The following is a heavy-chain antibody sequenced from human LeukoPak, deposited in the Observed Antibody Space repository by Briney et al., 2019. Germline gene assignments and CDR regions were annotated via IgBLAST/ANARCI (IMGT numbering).Heavy chain of an antibody. D-gene: IGHD1-26*01. V-gene: IGHV4-39*07. CDR2: IYYSGST. CDR3: ARDSTSGSYYDYYYYGMDV. Sequence: SETLSLTCTVSGGSISSSSYYWGWIRQPPGKGLEWIGSIYYSGSTYYNPSLKSRVTISVDTSKNQFSLKLSSVTAADTAVYYCARDSTSGSYYDYYYYGMDVWGQGTTVTVSS. J-gene: IGHJ6*02. CDR1: GGSISSSSYY.